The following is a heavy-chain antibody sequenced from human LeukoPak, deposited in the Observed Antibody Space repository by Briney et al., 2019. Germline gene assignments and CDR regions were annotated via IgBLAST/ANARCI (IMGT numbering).Heavy chain of an antibody. D-gene: IGHD1/OR15-1a*01. V-gene: IGHV3-48*03. J-gene: IGHJ3*01. Sequence: PGGSLRLSCAASGFTFSSYEMNWVRQAPGKGLEWVAYISGSGSTIYYGDSVKGRFTISRDNAKNSLYLQINSLRAEDTAVYYCARDEQRTGAFDLWGQGTMVTVSS. CDR2: ISGSGSTI. CDR3: ARDEQRTGAFDL. CDR1: GFTFSSYE.